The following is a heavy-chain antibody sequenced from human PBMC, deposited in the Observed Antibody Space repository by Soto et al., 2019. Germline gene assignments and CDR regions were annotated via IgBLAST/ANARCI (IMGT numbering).Heavy chain of an antibody. D-gene: IGHD3-3*01. Sequence: GGSLRLSCAASGFTFDDYAMHWVRQAPGKGLEWVSGISWNSGSIGYADSVKGRFTISRDNAKNSLYLQMNSLRAEDTALYYCAKDFQDFWSGYYIDYWGQGTLVTVSS. V-gene: IGHV3-9*01. CDR3: AKDFQDFWSGYYIDY. J-gene: IGHJ4*02. CDR1: GFTFDDYA. CDR2: ISWNSGSI.